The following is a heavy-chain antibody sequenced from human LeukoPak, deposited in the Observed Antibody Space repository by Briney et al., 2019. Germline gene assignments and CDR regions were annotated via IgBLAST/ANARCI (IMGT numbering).Heavy chain of an antibody. CDR2: ISYDGSNK. CDR3: AKMQARDGMDV. Sequence: GGSLRLSCAASGFTFSSYGMHWVRQAPGKGLEGGAVISYDGSNKYYADSVKGRFTISRDNSKNTLYLQMTSLRAEDTAVYYCAKMQARDGMDVWGQGTTVTVSS. J-gene: IGHJ6*02. V-gene: IGHV3-30*18. CDR1: GFTFSSYG.